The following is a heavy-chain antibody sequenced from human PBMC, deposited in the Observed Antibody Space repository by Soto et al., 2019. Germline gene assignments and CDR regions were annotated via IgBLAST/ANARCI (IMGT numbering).Heavy chain of an antibody. V-gene: IGHV1-18*01. J-gene: IGHJ4*02. CDR3: ARDGVRYYYDSSGVREDY. D-gene: IGHD3-22*01. CDR2: ISAYNGNT. Sequence: QVQLVQSGAEVKKPGSSVKVSCKASGGTFSSYAISWVRQAPGQGLEWMGGISAYNGNTNYAQKLQGRVTMTTDTSTSTAYMELRSLRSDDTAVYYCARDGVRYYYDSSGVREDYWGQGTLVTVSS. CDR1: GGTFSSYA.